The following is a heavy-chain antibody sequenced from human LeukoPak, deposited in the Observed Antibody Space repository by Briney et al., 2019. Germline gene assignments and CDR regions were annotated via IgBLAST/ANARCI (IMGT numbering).Heavy chain of an antibody. D-gene: IGHD4-23*01. Sequence: SETLSLTCAVYGGSFSGYYWSWIRQPPGKGLEWIGEINHSRSTNYNPSLKSRVTISVDTSKNQFSLKLSSVTAADTAVYYCARLWYGGDSGAPIWGQGTMVTVSS. CDR1: GGSFSGYY. V-gene: IGHV4-34*01. CDR2: INHSRST. J-gene: IGHJ3*02. CDR3: ARLWYGGDSGAPI.